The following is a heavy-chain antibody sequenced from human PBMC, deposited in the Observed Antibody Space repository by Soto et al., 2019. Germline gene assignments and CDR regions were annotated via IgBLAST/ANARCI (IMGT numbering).Heavy chain of an antibody. CDR3: ATRGWNDNYFDY. Sequence: GASVKVSCKASGGTFSSYAISWVRQAPGQGLEWMGGIIPIFGTANYAQKFQGRVTITADESTSTAYMELSSLRSEDTAVYYCATRGWNDNYFDYWGGGTLVTVPS. V-gene: IGHV1-69*13. D-gene: IGHD1-1*01. CDR1: GGTFSSYA. J-gene: IGHJ4*02. CDR2: IIPIFGTA.